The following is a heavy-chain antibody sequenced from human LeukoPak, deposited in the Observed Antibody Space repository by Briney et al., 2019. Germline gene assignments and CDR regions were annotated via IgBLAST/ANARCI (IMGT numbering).Heavy chain of an antibody. D-gene: IGHD1-26*01. CDR1: GDSVSSSNYY. V-gene: IGHV4-39*01. J-gene: IGHJ4*02. CDR2: IQYSGST. CDR3: AQRRSVGRAGVYFDY. Sequence: PSETLSLTCSVSGDSVSSSNYYWGWIRQPPGKGLEWVGSIQYSGSTYYNPSLKSRVTISVDTSKNQFSLKLTSVTAADTAVYYCAQRRSVGRAGVYFDYWGQGILVTVSS.